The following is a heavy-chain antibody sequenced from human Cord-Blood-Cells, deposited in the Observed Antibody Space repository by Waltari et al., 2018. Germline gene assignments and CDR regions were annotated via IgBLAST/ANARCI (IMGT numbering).Heavy chain of an antibody. CDR2: IKQDGSEK. V-gene: IGHV3-7*01. D-gene: IGHD1-26*01. Sequence: EVQLVESGGGLVQPGGSLRLSCAASGFTFSSYWMSWVRQAPGKGLEWVANIKQDGSEKYYVDSVKGRFTISRDNAKNSLYLQMNSLRAEDTAVYYCARLIVGATPNWFDPWGQGTLVTVSS. J-gene: IGHJ5*02. CDR1: GFTFSSYW. CDR3: ARLIVGATPNWFDP.